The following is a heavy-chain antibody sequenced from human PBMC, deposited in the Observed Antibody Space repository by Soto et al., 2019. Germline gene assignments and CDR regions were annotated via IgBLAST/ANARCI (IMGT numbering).Heavy chain of an antibody. Sequence: GGSLRLSCAASGFTFSSYWMHWVRQAPGKGLVWVSRINSDGSSTGYADSVKGRFTNSRDNAKNTLYLQMNSLRAEDTAVYYCARDSSSSAPDNWFDPWGQGTLVTVSS. V-gene: IGHV3-74*01. D-gene: IGHD6-6*01. CDR2: INSDGSST. CDR1: GFTFSSYW. CDR3: ARDSSSSAPDNWFDP. J-gene: IGHJ5*02.